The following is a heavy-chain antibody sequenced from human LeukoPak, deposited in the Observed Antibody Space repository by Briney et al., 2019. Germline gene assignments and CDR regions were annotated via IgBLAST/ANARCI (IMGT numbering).Heavy chain of an antibody. CDR2: MYSTGST. CDR1: GGSISSYY. J-gene: IGHJ4*02. V-gene: IGHV4-4*07. D-gene: IGHD6-13*01. CDR3: ARQIASAGTAGFDS. Sequence: SETLSLTCTVSGGSISSYYWSWIRQPAGKGLEWIGRMYSTGSTNYNPSLKSRVTMSVDTSKNQFSLRLRSVTAADTAVYHCARQIASAGTAGFDSWGQGALVTVSS.